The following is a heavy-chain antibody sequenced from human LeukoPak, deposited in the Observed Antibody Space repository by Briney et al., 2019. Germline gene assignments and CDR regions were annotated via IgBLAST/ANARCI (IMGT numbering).Heavy chain of an antibody. CDR2: INSDGSST. V-gene: IGHV3-74*01. Sequence: GGSLRLSCAASGFTFSSYWMHWVRQAPGKGLVWVSRINSDGSSTSYADSVKGRFTISRDNAKNTLHLQMNSLRAEDTAVYYCARVPYSYDSGRAADYWGQGTLVTVSS. CDR1: GFTFSSYW. D-gene: IGHD3-22*01. J-gene: IGHJ4*02. CDR3: ARVPYSYDSGRAADY.